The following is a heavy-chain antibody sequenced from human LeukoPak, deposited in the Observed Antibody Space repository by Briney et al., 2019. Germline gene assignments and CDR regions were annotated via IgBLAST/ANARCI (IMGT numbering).Heavy chain of an antibody. CDR3: TRGPTLIGVAGTWPLDY. CDR1: GFTFGDYS. J-gene: IGHJ4*02. D-gene: IGHD6-19*01. Sequence: PGGSLRHSCAASGFTFGDYSMKWVRQAPGKGLEWVSSISSGSSYKYYADSLKGRFTISRDNAKKSLYLQMNSLRAEDSAVYYCTRGPTLIGVAGTWPLDYWGQGTLVTVSS. CDR2: ISSGSSYK. V-gene: IGHV3-21*01.